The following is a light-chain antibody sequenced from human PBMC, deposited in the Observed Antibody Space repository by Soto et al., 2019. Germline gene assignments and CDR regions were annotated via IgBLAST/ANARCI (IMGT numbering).Light chain of an antibody. CDR3: QQYNYWPPVT. Sequence: EIVLTQSPATLSVSPGERATLSCRASQSVSSNLAWYQQKPGQAPRFLIHGASTRATGIAARFSGSGSGTEFTLTISGLQSEDFATYYCQQYNYWPPVTFGGGTKVDIK. CDR1: QSVSSN. CDR2: GAS. J-gene: IGKJ4*01. V-gene: IGKV3D-15*01.